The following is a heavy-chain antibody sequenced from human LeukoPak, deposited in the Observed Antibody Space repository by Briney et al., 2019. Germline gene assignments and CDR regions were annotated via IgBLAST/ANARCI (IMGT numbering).Heavy chain of an antibody. D-gene: IGHD6-6*01. J-gene: IGHJ2*01. CDR3: ASYIAARAYWYFDL. CDR1: GGSISSGNHY. V-gene: IGHV4-61*02. CDR2: IYTSGST. Sequence: SETLSLTCTVSGGSISSGNHYWSWIRQPAGKGPEWIGRIYTSGSTNYNPSLKSRVTISVDTSKDQFSLKLSSVTAADTAVYYCASYIAARAYWYFDLWGRGTLVTVSS.